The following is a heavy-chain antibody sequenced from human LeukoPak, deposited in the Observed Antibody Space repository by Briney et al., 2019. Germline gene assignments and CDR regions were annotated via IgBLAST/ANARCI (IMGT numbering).Heavy chain of an antibody. CDR3: ARGLTMVRGDAFDI. V-gene: IGHV4-34*01. CDR1: GGSFSGYY. Sequence: PSETLSLTCAVYGGSFSGYYWSWIRQPPGKGLEWIGEINHSGSTNYNPSLKSRVTISVDTSKNQFSLKLSSVTAADTAVYYCARGLTMVRGDAFDIWGQGTMVTVSS. D-gene: IGHD3-10*01. J-gene: IGHJ3*02. CDR2: INHSGST.